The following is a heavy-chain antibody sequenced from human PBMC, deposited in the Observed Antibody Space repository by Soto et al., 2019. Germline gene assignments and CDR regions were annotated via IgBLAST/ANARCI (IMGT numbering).Heavy chain of an antibody. J-gene: IGHJ6*02. D-gene: IGHD2-15*01. CDR3: GCRVEDISYDYYGMDV. CDR2: IYSGGST. Sequence: PGGSLRLSCAASGFTVSSNYMSWVRQAPGKGLEWVSVIYSGGSTYYADSVRGRFTISRDNSKNTLYLQMKSLRAADTAVYYCGCRVEDISYDYYGMDVWGQGTTVTVSS. CDR1: GFTVSSNY. V-gene: IGHV3-53*01.